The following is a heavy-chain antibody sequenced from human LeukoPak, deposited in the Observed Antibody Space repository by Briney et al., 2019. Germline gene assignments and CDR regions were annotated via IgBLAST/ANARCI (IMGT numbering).Heavy chain of an antibody. CDR2: IYTSGST. Sequence: SETLSLTCTVSGGSISSYYWSWIRQPAGKGLEWIGRIYTSGSTNYNPSLKSRVTISVDKSKNQSSLKLSSVTAADTAVYYCARERPSTYYYDSSGYPGGRYFDYWGQGTLVTVSS. D-gene: IGHD3-22*01. J-gene: IGHJ4*02. CDR3: ARERPSTYYYDSSGYPGGRYFDY. CDR1: GGSISSYY. V-gene: IGHV4-4*07.